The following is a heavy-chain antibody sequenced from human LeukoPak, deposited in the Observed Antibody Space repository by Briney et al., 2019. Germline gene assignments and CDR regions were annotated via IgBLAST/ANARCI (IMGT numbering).Heavy chain of an antibody. D-gene: IGHD2-21*01. CDR1: GGSISSYY. J-gene: IGHJ3*02. CDR3: ARAIVVVIATDAFDI. CDR2: IYYSGST. V-gene: IGHV4-59*08. Sequence: SETLSLTCTVSGGSISSYYWSWIRQPPGKGLEWIGYIYYSGSTNYNPSLKSRVTISVDTSKNQFSLKLSSVTAADTAVYYCARAIVVVIATDAFDIWGQGTMVTVSS.